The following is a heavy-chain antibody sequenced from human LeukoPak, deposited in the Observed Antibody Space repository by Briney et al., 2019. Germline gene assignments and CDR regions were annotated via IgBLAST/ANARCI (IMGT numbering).Heavy chain of an antibody. J-gene: IGHJ4*02. V-gene: IGHV3-9*01. CDR2: ISWNSGSI. Sequence: GRSLRLSCAASGFTFGDYAMHWVRRAPGKGLEWVSGISWNSGSIGYADSVKGRFTISRDNAKNSLYLQMNSLRAEDTALYYCAKEGSGWYFIFDYWGQGTLVTVSS. CDR1: GFTFGDYA. CDR3: AKEGSGWYFIFDY. D-gene: IGHD6-19*01.